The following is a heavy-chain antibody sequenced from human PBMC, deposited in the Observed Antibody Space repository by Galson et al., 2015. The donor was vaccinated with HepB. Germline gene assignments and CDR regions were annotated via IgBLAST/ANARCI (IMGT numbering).Heavy chain of an antibody. Sequence: SLRLSCAASGFTFSSYSMNWVRQAPGKGLEWVSSISSSSSYIYYADSVKGRFTISRDNAKNSLYLQMNSLRAEDTAVYYCAVTYWGGDCYSDFGYWGQGTLGTVSS. V-gene: IGHV3-21*01. J-gene: IGHJ4*02. CDR2: ISSSSSYI. D-gene: IGHD2-21*01. CDR3: AVTYWGGDCYSDFGY. CDR1: GFTFSSYS.